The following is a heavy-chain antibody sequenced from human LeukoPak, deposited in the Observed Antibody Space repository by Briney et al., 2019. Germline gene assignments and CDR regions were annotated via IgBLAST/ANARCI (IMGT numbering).Heavy chain of an antibody. V-gene: IGHV5-51*01. Sequence: GESLKISCKGSGYNFANQWIGWVRQTPGKGLEWMGIVYPSNSDPNYSPSFRGQVTISADKSISTAYLQWSSLKASDTAMYYCARPSGEDDYWGQGTLVTVSS. D-gene: IGHD3-16*01. CDR1: GYNFANQW. CDR2: VYPSNSDP. J-gene: IGHJ4*02. CDR3: ARPSGEDDY.